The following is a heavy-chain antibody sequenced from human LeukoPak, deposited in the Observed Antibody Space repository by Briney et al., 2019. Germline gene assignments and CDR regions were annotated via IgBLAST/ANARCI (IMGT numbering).Heavy chain of an antibody. CDR1: GFSFSSYA. Sequence: GGSLRLSCAASGFSFSSYAMSWVRQAPGKGLEWISGISGSGGTTYYADSVKGRITISRDNSKNTLYLQMNSLRAEDTAVYYCAKDRNGYNYRDYWGQGTLVTVSS. CDR2: ISGSGGTT. D-gene: IGHD5-24*01. CDR3: AKDRNGYNYRDY. V-gene: IGHV3-23*01. J-gene: IGHJ4*02.